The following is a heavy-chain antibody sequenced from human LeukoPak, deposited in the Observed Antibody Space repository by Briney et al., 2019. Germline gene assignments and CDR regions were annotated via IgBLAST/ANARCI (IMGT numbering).Heavy chain of an antibody. D-gene: IGHD3-10*01. Sequence: ASVKVSCKASGYTFTSYDINWVRQATGQGLEWMGWMNPNSGNTGYAQKFQGRVTITRNTSISTAYMELSSLRSEDTAVYYCARGVGSRGYGPGKPTKGAGTPVDNWFDPWGQGTLVPVSS. CDR2: MNPNSGNT. J-gene: IGHJ5*02. V-gene: IGHV1-8*01. CDR1: GYTFTSYD. CDR3: ARGVGSRGYGPGKPTKGAGTPVDNWFDP.